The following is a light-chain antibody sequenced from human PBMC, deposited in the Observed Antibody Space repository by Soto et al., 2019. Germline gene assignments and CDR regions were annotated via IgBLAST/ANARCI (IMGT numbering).Light chain of an antibody. CDR2: GAS. CDR3: HQYGTSPRT. Sequence: PGERATVSCRASQSLRSGNLACYQQIPGQAPGLLIYGASSRATGIPDGFSGSGSGTDFNLTVSRLAPEDFAVYYCHQYGTSPRTFGQGTKAAIK. CDR1: QSLRSGN. J-gene: IGKJ1*01. V-gene: IGKV3-20*01.